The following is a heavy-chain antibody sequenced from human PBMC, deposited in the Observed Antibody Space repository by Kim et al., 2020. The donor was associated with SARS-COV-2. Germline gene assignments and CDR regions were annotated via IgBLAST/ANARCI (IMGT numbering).Heavy chain of an antibody. CDR3: ARSLGPLWRWGY. CDR2: INAGNGNT. V-gene: IGHV1-3*01. D-gene: IGHD2-21*01. J-gene: IGHJ4*02. CDR1: GFTFTTYS. Sequence: ASVKVSCKSSGFTFTTYSFHWARQAPGQRLEWMGWINAGNGNTNSSQQFSGRVSISADTSANTVYMELNSLRSEDTALYFCARSLGPLWRWGYWGQGTLVTVSS.